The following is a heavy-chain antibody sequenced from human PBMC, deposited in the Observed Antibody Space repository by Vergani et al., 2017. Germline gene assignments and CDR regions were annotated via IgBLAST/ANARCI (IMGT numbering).Heavy chain of an antibody. Sequence: QVQLVQSGAEVKKPGASVKVSCKASGYTFTGYYMHWVRQAPGQGLEWMGWINPNSGGTNYAQKFQGWVTMTRDTSISTAYMELSRLRSDDTAVYYCARERSSDDYGDYMGCAFDIWGQGTMVTVSS. V-gene: IGHV1-2*04. CDR3: ARERSSDDYGDYMGCAFDI. CDR1: GYTFTGYY. J-gene: IGHJ3*02. D-gene: IGHD4-17*01. CDR2: INPNSGGT.